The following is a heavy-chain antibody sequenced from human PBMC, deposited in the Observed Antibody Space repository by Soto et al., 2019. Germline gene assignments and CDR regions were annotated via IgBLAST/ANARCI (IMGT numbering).Heavy chain of an antibody. D-gene: IGHD2-2*01. CDR2: IIPIFGTA. V-gene: IGHV1-69*13. J-gene: IGHJ6*02. CDR3: ARVLGCSSTSCYVRGMDV. CDR1: GGTISSYA. Sequence: SVKVSCKASGGTISSYAISWVRQAPGQGLEWMGGIIPIFGTANYAQKFQGRVTITADESTSTAYMELSSLRSEDTAVYYCARVLGCSSTSCYVRGMDVWGQGTTVTVSS.